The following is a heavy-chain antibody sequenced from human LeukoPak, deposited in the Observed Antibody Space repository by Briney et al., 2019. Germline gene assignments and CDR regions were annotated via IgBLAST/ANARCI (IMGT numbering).Heavy chain of an antibody. J-gene: IGHJ4*02. CDR1: GFTFSDYY. CDR3: ARASHDYGVNGFY. CDR2: ISSSSRYR. Sequence: GGSLTLSCAASGFTFSDYYMSWLRQAPGKGREGVSYISSSSRYRNYADSVNGRFTISRDNAKDSLHLEMKSQSGEDTAVYYCARASHDYGVNGFYWGQGTLVSVSS. V-gene: IGHV3-11*05. D-gene: IGHD4-23*01.